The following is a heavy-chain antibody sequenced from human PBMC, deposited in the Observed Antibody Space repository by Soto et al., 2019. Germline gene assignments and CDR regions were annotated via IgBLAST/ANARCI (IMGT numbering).Heavy chain of an antibody. Sequence: SETLSLTCTVSGGSISSYYWSWIRQPPGKGLEWIGYIYYSGSTNYNPSLKSRVTISVETSKNQFPLKLSSVTAADTAVYYCARVDKGDWFDPWGQGTLVTVSS. CDR2: IYYSGST. J-gene: IGHJ5*02. CDR3: ARVDKGDWFDP. D-gene: IGHD1-26*01. V-gene: IGHV4-59*01. CDR1: GGSISSYY.